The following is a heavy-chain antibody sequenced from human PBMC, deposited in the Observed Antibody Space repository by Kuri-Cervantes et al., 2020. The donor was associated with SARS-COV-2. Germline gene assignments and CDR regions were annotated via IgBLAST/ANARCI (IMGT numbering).Heavy chain of an antibody. V-gene: IGHV5-51*01. CDR1: GYSFTSYW. CDR2: IYPGDSDT. CDR3: ASGGWIGLFEY. J-gene: IGHJ4*02. Sequence: GGSLRPPCKGSGYSFTSYWIGWVRQMPGKGLEWMGIIYPGDSDTRYSPSFQGQVTISADKSISTVYLQWSSLKASDTAIYYCASGGWIGLFEYWGQGTLVTVSS. D-gene: IGHD3-16*01.